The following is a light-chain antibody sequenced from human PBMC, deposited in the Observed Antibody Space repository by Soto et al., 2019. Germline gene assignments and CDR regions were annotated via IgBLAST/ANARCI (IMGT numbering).Light chain of an antibody. V-gene: IGKV1-5*03. J-gene: IGKJ2*01. Sequence: DIQMTQSPPTLSASVGDRVTITCRASQSISSWLAWYQQRPGKAPSLLVYKASNLKSGVPSRFSGSGSGTEFTLPISSLQPDDFATYYCHQYNAYPYTFGQGTKLETK. CDR1: QSISSW. CDR3: HQYNAYPYT. CDR2: KAS.